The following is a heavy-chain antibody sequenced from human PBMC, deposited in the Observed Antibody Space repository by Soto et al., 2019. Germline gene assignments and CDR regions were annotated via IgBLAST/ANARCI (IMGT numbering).Heavy chain of an antibody. V-gene: IGHV3-30*18. D-gene: IGHD5-18*01. CDR1: GFTFSSYG. J-gene: IGHJ4*02. CDR2: ISYDGSNK. Sequence: GGSLRLSCAASGFTFSSYGMHWVRQAPGKGLEWVAVISYDGSNKYYADSVKGRFTISRDNSKNTLYLQMNSLRAEDTAVYYCAKDMYSYGYALGYWGQGTLVTVSS. CDR3: AKDMYSYGYALGY.